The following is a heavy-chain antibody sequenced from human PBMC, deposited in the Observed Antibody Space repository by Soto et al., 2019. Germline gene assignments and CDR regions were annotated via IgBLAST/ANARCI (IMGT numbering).Heavy chain of an antibody. J-gene: IGHJ6*02. CDR3: ARDFVVGGPTINYYYGMDV. CDR1: GFTVSSNY. Sequence: GSLRLSCAASGFTVSSNYMSWVRQAPGKGLEWISIIYSSGNTYYADSVKGRFTISRDNSKNTLYLQMNSLGAEDTAVYYCARDFVVGGPTINYYYGMDVWGQGTTVTVSS. V-gene: IGHV3-66*01. D-gene: IGHD1-26*01. CDR2: IYSSGNT.